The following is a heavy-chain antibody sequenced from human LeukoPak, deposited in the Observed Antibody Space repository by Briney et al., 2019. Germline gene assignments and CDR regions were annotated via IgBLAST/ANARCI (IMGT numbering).Heavy chain of an antibody. V-gene: IGHV1-2*06. CDR2: INPNSGGT. CDR1: GYTFTGYY. D-gene: IGHD3-22*01. J-gene: IGHJ4*02. Sequence: GASVKVSCKASGYTFTGYYMHWVRQAPAQALEWIGRINPNSGGTNYAQKFQGRVTMTRDTSISTAYMEPSRLRSDDTAVYYCARLDAGYYDSSGHYDYWGQGTLVTVSS. CDR3: ARLDAGYYDSSGHYDY.